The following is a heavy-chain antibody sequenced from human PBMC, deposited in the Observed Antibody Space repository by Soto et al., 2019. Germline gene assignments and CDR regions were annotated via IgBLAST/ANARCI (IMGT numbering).Heavy chain of an antibody. CDR1: GFSLSTGGVG. CDR2: IYWDDDK. Sequence: QITLKESGPTLVKPTQTLTLTCTFSGFSLSTGGVGVGWIRQPPGKALEWLALIYWDDDKRYNPSLKSRLTVTKDTSINQVVLTVTNMDLVDTATYYCAHRLTLSTTWNYGYMDVWGNGTTVTVSS. J-gene: IGHJ6*03. D-gene: IGHD3-16*01. V-gene: IGHV2-5*02. CDR3: AHRLTLSTTWNYGYMDV.